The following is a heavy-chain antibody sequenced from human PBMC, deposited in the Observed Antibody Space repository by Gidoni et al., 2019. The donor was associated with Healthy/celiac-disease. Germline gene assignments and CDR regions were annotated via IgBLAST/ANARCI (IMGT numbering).Heavy chain of an antibody. CDR2: IIPIFGTA. J-gene: IGHJ6*02. D-gene: IGHD4-4*01. CDR3: ARDGGDDYSNYDQKYYYYGMDV. Sequence: QVQLVQSGAEVKKPGSSVKVSCKASGGTFSSYAISWVRQAPGQGLEWMGGIIPIFGTANYEQKFQGRVTITADESTSTAYMELSSLRSEDTAVYYCARDGGDDYSNYDQKYYYYGMDVWGQGTTVTVSS. CDR1: GGTFSSYA. V-gene: IGHV1-69*01.